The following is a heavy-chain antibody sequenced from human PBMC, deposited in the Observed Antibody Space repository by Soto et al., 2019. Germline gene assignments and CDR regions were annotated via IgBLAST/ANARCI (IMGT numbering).Heavy chain of an antibody. CDR2: MNPNSGNT. Sequence: GASVKVSCKASGYTFTSYDINWVRQATGQGLEWMGWMNPNSGNTGYAQKFQGRVTMTRNTSISTAYMELSSLRSEDTAVYYCARNDYGSGTDAFDIWGQGTMVTVSS. CDR3: ARNDYGSGTDAFDI. CDR1: GYTFTSYD. V-gene: IGHV1-8*01. J-gene: IGHJ3*02. D-gene: IGHD3-10*01.